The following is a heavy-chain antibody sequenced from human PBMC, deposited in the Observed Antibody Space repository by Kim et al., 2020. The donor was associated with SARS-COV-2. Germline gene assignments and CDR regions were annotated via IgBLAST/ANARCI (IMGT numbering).Heavy chain of an antibody. J-gene: IGHJ5*02. CDR3: APQPAGPYNWFDP. CDR1: GGTFSSYA. D-gene: IGHD2-2*01. CDR2: IIPIFGTA. Sequence: SVKVSCKASGGTFSSYAISWVRQAPGQGLEWMGGIIPIFGTANYAQKFQGRVTITADESTSTAYMELSSLRSEDTAVYYCAPQPAGPYNWFDPWGQGTLVTVSS. V-gene: IGHV1-69*13.